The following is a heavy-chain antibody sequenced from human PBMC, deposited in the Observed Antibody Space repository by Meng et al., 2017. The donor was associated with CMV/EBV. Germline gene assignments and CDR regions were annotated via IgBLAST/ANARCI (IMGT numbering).Heavy chain of an antibody. CDR1: GVSFNGYY. J-gene: IGHJ5*02. CDR3: ARGVGGWFDP. CDR2: INHSGST. D-gene: IGHD1-26*01. Sequence: VQLTPGGGGLLKPSEPLSLTCVGYGVSFNGYYWSWLRPPPGKGLVWSGEINHSGSTNYNPSLKRRVTISVDTSKNQFSLKLSPVTAADTAEYYCARGVGGWFDPWGQGTLVTVSS. V-gene: IGHV4-34*01.